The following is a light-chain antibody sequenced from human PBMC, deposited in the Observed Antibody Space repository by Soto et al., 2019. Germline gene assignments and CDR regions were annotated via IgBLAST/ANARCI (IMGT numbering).Light chain of an antibody. CDR2: KGS. Sequence: DIQMTQSPSTLSASVGDRVTITCRASQSINNWLAWYQQKPGKAPKLRIAKGSNLKTGLPSRFSGTGSGTEFTLTISRLQPDDFASYYCQQYDSYPFTFGGGTQVQI. V-gene: IGKV1-5*03. CDR3: QQYDSYPFT. CDR1: QSINNW. J-gene: IGKJ4*01.